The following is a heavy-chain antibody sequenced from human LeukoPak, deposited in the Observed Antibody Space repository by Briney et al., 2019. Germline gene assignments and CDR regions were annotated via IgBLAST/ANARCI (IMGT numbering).Heavy chain of an antibody. Sequence: PSETLSLTCTVSGGSINSYYWSWIRQPPGKGLEWIGFIYYSGSTNYNPSLKSRVTISIDTSKKQISLKLSSVTAADTAMYYCARFGDYGDYGIAFDIWGQGTMVTVSS. V-gene: IGHV4-59*01. CDR2: IYYSGST. J-gene: IGHJ3*02. D-gene: IGHD4-17*01. CDR3: ARFGDYGDYGIAFDI. CDR1: GGSINSYY.